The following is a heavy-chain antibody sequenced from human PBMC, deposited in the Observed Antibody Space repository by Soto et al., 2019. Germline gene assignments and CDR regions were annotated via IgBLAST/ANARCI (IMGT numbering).Heavy chain of an antibody. J-gene: IGHJ4*02. V-gene: IGHV4-59*12. D-gene: IGHD4-17*01. Sequence: PSETLSLTCTVSGGSLSTYYWSWIRQSPGKGLEWIVYMSYSGSSNYNPSLKSRVTMSVDTSKNQFSLKLSSVTAADTAVYYCARDSGTTVTTRKTYYFDYWGQGALVTVSS. CDR3: ARDSGTTVTTRKTYYFDY. CDR2: MSYSGSS. CDR1: GGSLSTYY.